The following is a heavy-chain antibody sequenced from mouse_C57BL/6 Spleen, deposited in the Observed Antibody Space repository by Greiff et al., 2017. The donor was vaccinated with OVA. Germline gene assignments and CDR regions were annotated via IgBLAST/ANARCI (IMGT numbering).Heavy chain of an antibody. Sequence: EVHLVESGGGLVKPGGSLKLSCAASGFTFSDYGMHWVRQAPEKGLEWAAYISSGSSTIYYADTVKGRFTISRDNAKNTLFLQMTSLRSEDTAMYDCARGTTVGERAMDYWGQGTSVTVSS. V-gene: IGHV5-17*01. CDR2: ISSGSSTI. J-gene: IGHJ4*01. D-gene: IGHD1-1*01. CDR1: GFTFSDYG. CDR3: ARGTTVGERAMDY.